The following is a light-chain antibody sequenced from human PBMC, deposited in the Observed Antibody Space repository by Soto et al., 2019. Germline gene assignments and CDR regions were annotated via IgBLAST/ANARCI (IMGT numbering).Light chain of an antibody. CDR3: QQYNNWART. CDR1: QSVSIN. J-gene: IGKJ1*01. V-gene: IGKV3-15*01. Sequence: EIVMTQSPATLSVSPGERATLSCRASQSVSINLAWYQQNPGQAPRLLIYGASTRATGIPARFSGSGSGTEFTLTISSLQSEDFAVDYCQQYNNWARTFGQGTKVEI. CDR2: GAS.